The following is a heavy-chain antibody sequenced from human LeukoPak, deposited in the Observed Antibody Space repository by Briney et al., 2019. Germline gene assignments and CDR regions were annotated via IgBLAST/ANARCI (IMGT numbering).Heavy chain of an antibody. Sequence: SETLSLTCAVYGGSFSGYYSSWIRQPPGKGLEWIGEINHSGSTNYNPSLKSRVTISVDTSKNQFSLKLSSVTAADTAVYYCARKVAATANWFDPWGQGTLVTVSS. D-gene: IGHD2-15*01. CDR2: INHSGST. CDR3: ARKVAATANWFDP. V-gene: IGHV4-34*01. J-gene: IGHJ5*02. CDR1: GGSFSGYY.